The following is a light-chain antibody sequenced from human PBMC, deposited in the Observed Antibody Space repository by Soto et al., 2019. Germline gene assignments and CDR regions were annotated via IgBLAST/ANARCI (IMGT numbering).Light chain of an antibody. CDR2: VAS. CDR3: QQLNSYPYT. CDR1: PDSSSY. V-gene: IGKV1-9*01. J-gene: IGKJ5*01. Sequence: DIQLNRAPSSLSSSVGVSVTITCRASPDSSSYLAWYQQKPGKAPKLLIYVASTLQSGVPSRFSGSGSGTEFTLTISSLQPEDFTPYCCQQLNSYPYTFGQGTRLETK.